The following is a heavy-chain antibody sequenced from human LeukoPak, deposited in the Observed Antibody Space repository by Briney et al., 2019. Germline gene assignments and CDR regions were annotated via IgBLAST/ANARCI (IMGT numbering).Heavy chain of an antibody. V-gene: IGHV4-59*08. Sequence: PSETLSLTCTVSGGSISSYSWSWVRQPPGKGLEWIAYMSYSGTTNYNPSLKSRVTISVDTSKTQFSLKLSSVTAADTAVYYCARHEGKLWFGETAMNYWGQGTLVTVSS. CDR1: GGSISSYS. CDR3: ARHEGKLWFGETAMNY. D-gene: IGHD3-10*01. J-gene: IGHJ4*02. CDR2: MSYSGTT.